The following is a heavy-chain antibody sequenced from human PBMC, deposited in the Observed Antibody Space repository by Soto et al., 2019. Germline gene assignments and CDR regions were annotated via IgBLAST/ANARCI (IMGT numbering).Heavy chain of an antibody. CDR1: GGTFSSYA. Sequence: SVKVSCKASGGTFSSYAISWVRQAPGQGLEWMGGIIPIFGTANYAQKFQGRVTITADESTSTAYMELSSLRSEDTAVYYCAKIRYYGSGSYYKWPNWFDPWGQGTLVTVS. J-gene: IGHJ5*02. CDR3: AKIRYYGSGSYYKWPNWFDP. CDR2: IIPIFGTA. V-gene: IGHV1-69*13. D-gene: IGHD3-10*01.